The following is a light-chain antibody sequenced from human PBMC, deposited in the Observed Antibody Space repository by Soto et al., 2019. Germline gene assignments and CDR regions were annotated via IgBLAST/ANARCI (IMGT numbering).Light chain of an antibody. Sequence: IDLPQCPGTLSLSPGERGTHSCMSSQSVSSSYLAWYQQKPGQAPRLLIYGASSRATGIPDRFSGSGSGTDFTLTISRLEPEDFAVYYCQQYGSSSITFGQGTRLEI. V-gene: IGKV3-20*01. CDR1: QSVSSSY. J-gene: IGKJ5*01. CDR3: QQYGSSSIT. CDR2: GAS.